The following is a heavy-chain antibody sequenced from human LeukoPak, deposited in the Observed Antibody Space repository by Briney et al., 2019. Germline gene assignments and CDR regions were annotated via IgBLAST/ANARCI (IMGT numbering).Heavy chain of an antibody. J-gene: IGHJ4*02. CDR3: VRDFRFLDDY. V-gene: IGHV3-7*01. D-gene: IGHD3-3*01. CDR2: IKQDGTEK. Sequence: GGSLRLSCAASGFSFSSYWMTWVRQAPGKGLEWVANIKQDGTEKYSVDSVKGRFTISRDNAKNSLYLQMNSVRAEDTAVYYCVRDFRFLDDYWGQGTLVTVSS. CDR1: GFSFSSYW.